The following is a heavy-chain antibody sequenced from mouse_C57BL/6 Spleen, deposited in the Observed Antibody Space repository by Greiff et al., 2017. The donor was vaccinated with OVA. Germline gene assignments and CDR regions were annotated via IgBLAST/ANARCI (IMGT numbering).Heavy chain of an antibody. CDR2: ISYSGST. D-gene: IGHD2-4*01. CDR1: GYSITSGYD. CDR3: ARGEYDYDVVWFAY. Sequence: EVKLMESGPGMVKPSQSLSLTCTVTGYSITSGYDWHWIRHFPGNKLEWMGYISYSGSTNYNPSLKSRISITHDTSKNHFFLKLNSVTTEDTATYYCARGEYDYDVVWFAYWGQGTLVTVSA. V-gene: IGHV3-1*01. J-gene: IGHJ3*01.